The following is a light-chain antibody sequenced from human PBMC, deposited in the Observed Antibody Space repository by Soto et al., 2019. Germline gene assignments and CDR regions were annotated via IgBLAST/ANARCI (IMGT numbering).Light chain of an antibody. CDR3: QQLNFFPIT. J-gene: IGKJ5*01. CDR2: AAS. V-gene: IGKV1-9*01. CDR1: QGISSF. Sequence: DLQLTQSPSFLSASAGDRVTITCRASQGISSFLAWYQQKPGRAPKLLIYAASTLQSGVPSRFSGSGSGTEFTLTITSLQPEDFATYYCQQLNFFPITFGQGTRWRL.